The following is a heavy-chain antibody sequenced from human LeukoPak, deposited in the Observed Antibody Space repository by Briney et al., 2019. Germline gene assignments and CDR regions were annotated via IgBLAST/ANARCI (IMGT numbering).Heavy chain of an antibody. J-gene: IGHJ4*02. CDR3: AKDLSGSS. CDR2: ISDGGVTT. V-gene: IGHV3-23*01. CDR1: GFTFSSYA. D-gene: IGHD6-6*01. Sequence: PGGSLRLSCAASGFTFSSYAMSWVRQAPGKGLEWVSGISDGGVTTYYADSVKGRFTPSRDNTKNTLYLQMNSLRAEDTAVYYCAKDLSGSSWGQGTLVTVSS.